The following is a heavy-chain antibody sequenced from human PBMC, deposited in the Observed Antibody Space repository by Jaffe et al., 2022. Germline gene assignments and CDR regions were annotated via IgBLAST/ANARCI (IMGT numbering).Heavy chain of an antibody. CDR1: GYSISSGYY. Sequence: QVQLQESGPGLVKPSETLSLTCAVSGYSISSGYYWGWIRQPPGKGLEWIGSIYHSGSTYYNPSLKSRVTISVDTSKNQFSLKLSSVTAADTAVYYCAREFYDSSGYYLMFDAFDIWGQGTMVTVSS. CDR2: IYHSGST. V-gene: IGHV4-38-2*02. D-gene: IGHD3-22*01. J-gene: IGHJ3*02. CDR3: AREFYDSSGYYLMFDAFDI.